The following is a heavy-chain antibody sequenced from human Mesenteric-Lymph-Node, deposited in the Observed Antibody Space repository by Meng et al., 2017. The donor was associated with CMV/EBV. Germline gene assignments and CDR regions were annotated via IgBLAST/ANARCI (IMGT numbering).Heavy chain of an antibody. Sequence: SLKISCAASGFNFDDYAMHWVRQSPGMGLEWVARVTWNSDSILYADSVRGRFTISRDNAKNSLYLQMNTLRAEDTAVYYCVRDSRIGMDVWGLGTTVTVSS. CDR2: VTWNSDSI. D-gene: IGHD1-14*01. CDR1: GFNFDDYA. CDR3: VRDSRIGMDV. V-gene: IGHV3-9*01. J-gene: IGHJ6*02.